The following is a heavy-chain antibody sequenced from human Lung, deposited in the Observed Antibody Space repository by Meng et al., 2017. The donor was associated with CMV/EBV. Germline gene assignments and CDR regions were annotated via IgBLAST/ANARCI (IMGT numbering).Heavy chain of an antibody. D-gene: IGHD3-3*01. CDR3: ARLSDFWSGYPDLFDY. CDR2: IYYSGST. V-gene: IGHV4-39*01. J-gene: IGHJ4*02. Sequence: GSLRLSCTVSGGSISSSSYYWGWIRQPPGKGLEWIGSIYYSGSTYYNPSLKSRVTISVDTSKNQFSLKLSSVTAADTAVYYCARLSDFWSGYPDLFDYWGQGTLVTVSS. CDR1: GGSISSSSYY.